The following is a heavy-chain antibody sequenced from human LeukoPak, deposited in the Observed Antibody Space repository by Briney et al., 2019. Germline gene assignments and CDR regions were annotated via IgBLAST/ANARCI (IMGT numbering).Heavy chain of an antibody. CDR3: AKDFVPIAVAVGGGAYFDY. J-gene: IGHJ4*02. CDR2: ISGSGGST. CDR1: GFTFSSYG. Sequence: GGSLRLSCAASGFTFSSYGMSWVRQAPGKGLEWVSAISGSGGSTYYADSVKGRFTISRDNSKNTLYLQMNSLRAEDTAVYYCAKDFVPIAVAVGGGAYFDYWGRGTLVTVSS. V-gene: IGHV3-23*01. D-gene: IGHD6-19*01.